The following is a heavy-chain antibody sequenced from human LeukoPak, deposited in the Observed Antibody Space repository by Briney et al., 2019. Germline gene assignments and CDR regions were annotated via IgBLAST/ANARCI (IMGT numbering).Heavy chain of an antibody. D-gene: IGHD6-13*01. CDR1: GYTFTNYW. Sequence: GESLKISCKGSGYTFTNYWIGCVRQMPGKGLECMGIINPRDSEIRYSPSFQGQVTISVDKSFNTAYLQWSSLKASDTAMYYCARQGGESSSWQVIEYWGQGTLVTVSS. CDR2: INPRDSEI. J-gene: IGHJ4*02. V-gene: IGHV5-51*01. CDR3: ARQGGESSSWQVIEY.